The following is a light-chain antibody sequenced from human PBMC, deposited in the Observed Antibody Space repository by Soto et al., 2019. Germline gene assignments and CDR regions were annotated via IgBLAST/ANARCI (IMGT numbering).Light chain of an antibody. Sequence: EFVLTQSPGTLSLSPGERATLSCRASQSVAINYLAWYQQKPGQAPRLLIYGASSRATGIPDRFSGSGSGTDFTLTISRLEPEDFAVYYCQQYGTSPLTFCGGTKVEIK. CDR3: QQYGTSPLT. J-gene: IGKJ4*01. CDR1: QSVAINY. CDR2: GAS. V-gene: IGKV3-20*01.